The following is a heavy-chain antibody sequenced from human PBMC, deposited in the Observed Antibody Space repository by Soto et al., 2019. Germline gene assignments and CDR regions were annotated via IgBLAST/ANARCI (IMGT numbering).Heavy chain of an antibody. D-gene: IGHD3-9*01. CDR2: IYPGDSDT. V-gene: IGHV5-51*01. CDR1: GYSFTSYW. Sequence: GESLKISCKGSGYSFTSYWIGWVRQMPGKGLEWMGIIYPGDSDTRYSPSFQGQVTISADKSISTAYLQWSSLKASDTAMYYCARLGLRYFDWLFLLPYYYGMDVWGQGTAVTVSS. CDR3: ARLGLRYFDWLFLLPYYYGMDV. J-gene: IGHJ6*02.